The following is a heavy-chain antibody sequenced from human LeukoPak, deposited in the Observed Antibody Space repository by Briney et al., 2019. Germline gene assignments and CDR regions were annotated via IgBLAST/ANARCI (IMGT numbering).Heavy chain of an antibody. J-gene: IGHJ5*02. V-gene: IGHV4-34*01. CDR2: NNHSGST. D-gene: IGHD2-2*01. CDR1: GRSFSGYY. CDR3: ARSYPYCSSTSCPYVFDP. Sequence: PSETLSLTCAVYGRSFSGYYWSWIRQPPGKGLEWIGENNHSGSTNHNPSLKSRVTISVDTSKNQFSQKLSSVTAADTAVYYCARSYPYCSSTSCPYVFDPWGQGTLVTVSS.